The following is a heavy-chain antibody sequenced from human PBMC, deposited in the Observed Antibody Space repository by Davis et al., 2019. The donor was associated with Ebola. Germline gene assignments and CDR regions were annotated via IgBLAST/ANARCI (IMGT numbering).Heavy chain of an antibody. CDR3: AKPKYSYGLWYYFDY. J-gene: IGHJ4*02. CDR2: ISSSSSYI. D-gene: IGHD5-18*01. V-gene: IGHV3-21*01. CDR1: GFTVSSNY. Sequence: GGSLRLSCAASGFTVSSNYMSWVRQAPGKGLEWVSSISSSSSYIYYADSVKGRFTISRDNSKNTLYLQMNSLRAEDTAVYYCAKPKYSYGLWYYFDYWGQGTLVTVSS.